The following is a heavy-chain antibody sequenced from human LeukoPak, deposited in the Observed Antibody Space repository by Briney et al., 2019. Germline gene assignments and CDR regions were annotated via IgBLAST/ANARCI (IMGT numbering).Heavy chain of an antibody. CDR1: GFTFSSYW. CDR3: ARDRSGYPFDY. J-gene: IGHJ4*02. CDR2: IKQDGSEE. D-gene: IGHD5-12*01. V-gene: IGHV3-7*04. Sequence: PGGSLRLYCAASGFTFSSYWMSWVRQAPGKGLEWVANIKQDGSEEYYVDSVTGRFTIVHHYAKNSLYLTMNHVRAEDTAVYYCARDRSGYPFDYWGQGTLVTVSS.